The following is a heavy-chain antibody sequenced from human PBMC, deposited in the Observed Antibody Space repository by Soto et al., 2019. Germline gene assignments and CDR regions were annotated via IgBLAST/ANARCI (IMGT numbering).Heavy chain of an antibody. Sequence: ASLKVSCKTSGYTFSNYGITWVRQAPGQPLEWLGWISLYSDGTNYAQKFLGRVSMTTDTSTTTAYMELRSLRSDGTAVYYCARVVPGAEAWFGPWGQGTLVTVSS. J-gene: IGHJ5*02. V-gene: IGHV1-18*01. CDR2: ISLYSDGT. D-gene: IGHD2-2*01. CDR1: GYTFSNYG. CDR3: ARVVPGAEAWFGP.